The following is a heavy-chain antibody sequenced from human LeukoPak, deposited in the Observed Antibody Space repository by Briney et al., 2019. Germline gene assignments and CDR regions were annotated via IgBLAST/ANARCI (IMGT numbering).Heavy chain of an antibody. V-gene: IGHV4-59*08. CDR2: IYYTGST. CDR1: GGSISSLY. CDR3: ARHRAYSSSSPFDY. Sequence: SETLSLTRSVSGGSISSLYWSWIRQPPGKGLEWIGYIYYTGSTNYNPSLRGRVAMFVDMSKNQFSLRLSSVTAADAAVYYCARHRAYSSSSPFDYWGQGTLVTVSS. J-gene: IGHJ4*02. D-gene: IGHD6-6*01.